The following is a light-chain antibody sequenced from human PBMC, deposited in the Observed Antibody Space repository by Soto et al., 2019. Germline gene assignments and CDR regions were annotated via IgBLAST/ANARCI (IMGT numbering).Light chain of an antibody. CDR3: QRYGGSPPVT. J-gene: IGKJ4*01. CDR1: QSFSSSN. Sequence: EVVLTQSPGTLSLSPGERATLSCRASQSFSSSNLAWYQHKPGQPPKLIVYSASRRATGIPDRFSGSGSGTGFTLTISRREPEDFALYYCQRYGGSPPVTFGGGTKVDIK. CDR2: SAS. V-gene: IGKV3-20*01.